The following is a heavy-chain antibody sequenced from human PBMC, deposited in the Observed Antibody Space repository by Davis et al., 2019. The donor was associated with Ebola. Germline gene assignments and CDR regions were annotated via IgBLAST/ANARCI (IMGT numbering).Heavy chain of an antibody. V-gene: IGHV1-3*01. J-gene: IGHJ4*02. Sequence: ASVKVSCKASGYTFTSYAMHWVRQAPGQRLEWMGWINAGNGNTKYSQKFQGRVTITADESTSTAYMELSSLRSEDTAVYYCARVWDSGYDSSFDYWGQGTLVTVSS. CDR2: INAGNGNT. CDR3: ARVWDSGYDSSFDY. CDR1: GYTFTSYA. D-gene: IGHD5-12*01.